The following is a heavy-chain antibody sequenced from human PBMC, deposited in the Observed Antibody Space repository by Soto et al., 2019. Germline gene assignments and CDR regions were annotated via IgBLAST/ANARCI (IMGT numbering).Heavy chain of an antibody. J-gene: IGHJ4*02. CDR1: GGTFSSYA. D-gene: IGHD2-21*02. V-gene: IGHV1-69*13. Sequence: SVKVSCKASGGTFSSYAISWVRQAPGQGLEWMGGIIPIFGTANYAQKFQGRVTITADESTSTAYMELSSLRSEDTAVYYCARDSRQAYCGGDCYHGSDYWGQGXLVTVSS. CDR3: ARDSRQAYCGGDCYHGSDY. CDR2: IIPIFGTA.